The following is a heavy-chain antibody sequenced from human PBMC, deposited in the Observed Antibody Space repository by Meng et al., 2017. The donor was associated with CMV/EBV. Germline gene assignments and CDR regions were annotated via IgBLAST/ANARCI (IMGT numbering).Heavy chain of an antibody. D-gene: IGHD3-10*01. V-gene: IGHV1-2*02. CDR1: GYTFTGYY. Sequence: ASVKVSCKASGYTFTGYYMHWVRQAPGQGLEWMGWINPNSGGTNYAQKFQGRVTMTRDTSISTAYTELSRLRSDDTAVYYCVRTPMVRGVISHFDYWGQGTLVTVSS. CDR3: VRTPMVRGVISHFDY. J-gene: IGHJ4*02. CDR2: INPNSGGT.